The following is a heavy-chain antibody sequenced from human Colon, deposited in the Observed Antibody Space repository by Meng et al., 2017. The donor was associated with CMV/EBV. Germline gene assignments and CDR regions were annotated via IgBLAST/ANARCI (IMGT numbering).Heavy chain of an antibody. CDR3: ARVVLNFFDH. J-gene: IGHJ4*02. CDR2: VYHSGST. Sequence: QLHLTEAGPGLVKPSETLSLTCTVSGGSFINNSYFWGWIRQPPGKGLEYIGSVYHSGSTYYNPSLKSRVTISVDTSKNQFSLKLSSVTAADTAMYYCARVVLNFFDHWGQGTLVTVSS. CDR1: GGSFINNSYF. V-gene: IGHV4-39*07.